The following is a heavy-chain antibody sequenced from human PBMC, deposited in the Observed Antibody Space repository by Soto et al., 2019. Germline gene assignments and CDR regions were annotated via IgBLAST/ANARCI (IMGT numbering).Heavy chain of an antibody. CDR1: GASMTNYY. V-gene: IGHV4-59*01. D-gene: IGHD3-16*01. CDR2: MYYSGTA. Sequence: QVQLQESGPGLVKPSETLSLTCTVSGASMTNYYGSWIRQTPGKGLEYIGYMYYSGTANYSPSLKRRGTMSGDTPNNQFSLRRTSVTAADTAIYYCARSGHSFGGAMWGQGILVTVSS. J-gene: IGHJ4*02. CDR3: ARSGHSFGGAM.